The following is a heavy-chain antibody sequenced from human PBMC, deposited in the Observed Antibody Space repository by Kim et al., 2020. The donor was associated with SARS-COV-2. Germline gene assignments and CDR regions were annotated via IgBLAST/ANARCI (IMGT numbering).Heavy chain of an antibody. CDR1: GGSISSRSYY. CDR2: IYYSGST. Sequence: SETLSLTCTVSGGSISSRSYYWGWIRQPPGKGLEWIGSIYYSGSTYYNPSLKSRVTISVDTSKNQFSLNLRSLTAADTAVYYCARGSYDSSGYYEGYYFDYWGQGTLVTVSS. J-gene: IGHJ4*02. CDR3: ARGSYDSSGYYEGYYFDY. V-gene: IGHV4-39*07. D-gene: IGHD3-22*01.